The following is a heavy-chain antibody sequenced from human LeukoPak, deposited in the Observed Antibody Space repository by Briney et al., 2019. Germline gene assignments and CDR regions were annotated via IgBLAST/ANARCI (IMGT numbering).Heavy chain of an antibody. CDR3: ARGVRPPGIAVAGSGTRYFDY. J-gene: IGHJ4*02. V-gene: IGHV3-7*01. D-gene: IGHD6-19*01. Sequence: GGSLRLSCAASRFTFSSYAMSWVRQAPGKGLEWVANIKQDGSEKYYVDSVKGRFTISRDNAKNSLYLQMNSLRAEDTAVYYCARGVRPPGIAVAGSGTRYFDYWGQGTLVTVSS. CDR2: IKQDGSEK. CDR1: RFTFSSYA.